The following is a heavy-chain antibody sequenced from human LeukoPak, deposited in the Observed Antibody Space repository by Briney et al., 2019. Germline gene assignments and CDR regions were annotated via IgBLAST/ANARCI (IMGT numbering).Heavy chain of an antibody. CDR1: GGSISSSHYH. CDR3: ARAHDCSGYFVFFDF. J-gene: IGHJ4*02. CDR2: INSRGSP. Sequence: SETLSLTCTVSGGSISSSHYHWGWIRQPPGKGLEWIGNINSRGSPFYNPSLKSRVTISVDTSKNQFSLKLSPVTAADTAVYYCARAHDCSGYFVFFDFWGQGTLVTVSS. V-gene: IGHV4-39*01. D-gene: IGHD3-22*01.